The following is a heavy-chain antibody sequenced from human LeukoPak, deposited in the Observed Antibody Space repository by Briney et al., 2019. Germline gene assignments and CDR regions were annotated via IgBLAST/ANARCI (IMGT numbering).Heavy chain of an antibody. D-gene: IGHD5-18*01. Sequence: SETLSLTCTVSGGSISSSSYYWGWIRQPPGKGLEWIGSIYYSGSTYYNPSLKSRVTISVDTSKNQFSLKLSSVTAADTAVYYCARHRPYVDTAMVDYWGQGTLVTVSS. CDR3: ARHRPYVDTAMVDY. J-gene: IGHJ4*02. V-gene: IGHV4-39*01. CDR1: GGSISSSSYY. CDR2: IYYSGST.